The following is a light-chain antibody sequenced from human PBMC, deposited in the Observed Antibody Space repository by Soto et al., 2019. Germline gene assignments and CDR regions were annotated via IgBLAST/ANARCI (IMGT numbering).Light chain of an antibody. J-gene: IGLJ1*01. CDR3: ETWDSNTRV. CDR1: SGHSSYI. CDR2: REGSGSY. V-gene: IGLV4-60*02. Sequence: QPLLTQSSSASASLGSSVKLTCTLSSGHSSYIIAWHQQQPGKAPRYLMKREGSGSYNKGSGVPDRFSGSSSGAERYLTISNLQFEDEADYYCETWDSNTRVFGTGTKVTVL.